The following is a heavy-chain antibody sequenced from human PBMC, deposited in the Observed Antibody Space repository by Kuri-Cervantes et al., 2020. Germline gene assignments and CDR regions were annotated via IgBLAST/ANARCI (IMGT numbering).Heavy chain of an antibody. Sequence: GSLRLSCAASGFTFSSYWMSWVRQAPGKGLEWIGEINHSGSTNYNPSLKSRVTISVDTSKNQFSLKLSSVTAADTAVHYCARGTLWFGELSRRTWFDPWGQGTLVTVSS. CDR2: INHSGST. D-gene: IGHD3-10*01. V-gene: IGHV4-34*01. CDR1: GFTFSSYW. CDR3: ARGTLWFGELSRRTWFDP. J-gene: IGHJ5*02.